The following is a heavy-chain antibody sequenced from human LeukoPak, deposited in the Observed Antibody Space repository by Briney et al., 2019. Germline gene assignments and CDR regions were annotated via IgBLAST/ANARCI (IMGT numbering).Heavy chain of an antibody. CDR1: GGSISSGGYY. V-gene: IGHV4-31*03. CDR3: AGYNIPYTFEF. Sequence: PSETLSLTCTVSGGSISSGGYYWSWIRQHPGKGLEWIGYIYYSGSTYYNPSLKSRVTISVDTSKNQFSLKLSSVTAADTAVYYCAGYNIPYTFEFWGSGTVVTVSS. D-gene: IGHD1-14*01. CDR2: IYYSGST. J-gene: IGHJ4*02.